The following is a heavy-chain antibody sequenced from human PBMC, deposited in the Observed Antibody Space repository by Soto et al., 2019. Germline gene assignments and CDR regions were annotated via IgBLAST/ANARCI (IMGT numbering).Heavy chain of an antibody. Sequence: LSLTCAASGFTFSSYGMHWVRQAPGKGLEWVAVISYDGSNKYYADSVKGRFTISRDNSKNTLYLQMNSLRDEDTAVYYCAKALSPYSSSWYAFDIWGQGTMVTVSS. V-gene: IGHV3-30*18. CDR3: AKALSPYSSSWYAFDI. CDR2: ISYDGSNK. CDR1: GFTFSSYG. J-gene: IGHJ3*02. D-gene: IGHD6-13*01.